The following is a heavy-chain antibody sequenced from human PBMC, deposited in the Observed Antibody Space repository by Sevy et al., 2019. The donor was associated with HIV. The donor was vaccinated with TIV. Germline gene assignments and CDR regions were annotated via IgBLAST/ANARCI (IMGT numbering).Heavy chain of an antibody. CDR2: SYYNGHI. J-gene: IGHJ4*02. V-gene: IGHV4-59*08. CDR3: AGENAWGRGYS. Sequence: LSLTCTVSGGSITSLYWNWIRQPPGKGLEWIANSYYNGHINYNPPLKSRVNLSLDTSKNQFSLRLSSVTAADTAMYYCAGENAWGRGYSWGQGTLVTVSS. D-gene: IGHD1-26*01. CDR1: GGSITSLY.